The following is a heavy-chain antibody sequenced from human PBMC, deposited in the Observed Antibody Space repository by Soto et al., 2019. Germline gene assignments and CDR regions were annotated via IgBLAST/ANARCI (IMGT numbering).Heavy chain of an antibody. CDR2: VHHSGIT. J-gene: IGHJ6*02. D-gene: IGHD3-10*01. Sequence: PSETLSLTCAVPGYSISSGYYWGWIRQPPGKGLEWIGNVHHSGITYYNPSLKSRVTISRDTSKNQYSLNLSSVTAADTAVYYCARTGDTMVRGVIIMNYYGMDVWGQGTTVTVSS. CDR1: GYSISSGYY. V-gene: IGHV4-38-2*01. CDR3: ARTGDTMVRGVIIMNYYGMDV.